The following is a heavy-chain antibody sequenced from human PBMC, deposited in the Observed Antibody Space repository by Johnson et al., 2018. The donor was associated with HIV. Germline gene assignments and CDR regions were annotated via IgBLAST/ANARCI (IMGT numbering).Heavy chain of an antibody. CDR3: ARRDPWVENGAFDI. CDR1: GFSVRNNY. J-gene: IGHJ3*02. V-gene: IGHV3-66*01. Sequence: VQLVESGGGLVQPGGSLRLSCAVSGFSVRNNYMSWVRQAPGKGLEWVSVFDTTGGTNYADFAKGRFTISTDTSKNTLYLQMNSLRAGDTAVYFCARRDPWVENGAFDIWGQGTMVTVSS. D-gene: IGHD5-24*01. CDR2: FDTTGGT.